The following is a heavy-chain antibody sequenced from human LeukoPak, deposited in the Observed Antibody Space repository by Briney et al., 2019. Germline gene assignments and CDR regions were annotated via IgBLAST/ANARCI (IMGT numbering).Heavy chain of an antibody. Sequence: ASVNVSCKASGFSFTSFGVSWVRQAPGHGLEWMGWISNYFGVTHYAEKFEDRVTMTIDTSTTTAYMELRSLRYDDTAVYYCARDSDYSGNGNGDWFDPWGQGTVVTVSS. D-gene: IGHD4-11*01. CDR2: ISNYFGVT. CDR3: ARDSDYSGNGNGDWFDP. V-gene: IGHV1-18*04. J-gene: IGHJ5*02. CDR1: GFSFTSFG.